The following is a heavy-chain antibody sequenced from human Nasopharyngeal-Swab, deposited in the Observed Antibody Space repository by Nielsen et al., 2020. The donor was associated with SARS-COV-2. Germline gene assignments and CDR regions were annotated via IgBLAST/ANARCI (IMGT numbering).Heavy chain of an antibody. CDR2: ISYDGSNK. D-gene: IGHD3-3*01. CDR1: GFTFSSYG. J-gene: IGHJ6*02. Sequence: GGSLRLSCAASGFTFSSYGMHWVRQAPGKGLEWVAVISYDGSNKYYADSVKGRFTISRDNSKNTLYLQMNSLRAEDTAVYYCARNTYYDFWRGYHYGMDVWGQGTTVTVSS. CDR3: ARNTYYDFWRGYHYGMDV. V-gene: IGHV3-30*03.